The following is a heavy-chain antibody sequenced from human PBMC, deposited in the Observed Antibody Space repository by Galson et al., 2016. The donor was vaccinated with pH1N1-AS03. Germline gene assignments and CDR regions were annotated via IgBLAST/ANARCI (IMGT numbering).Heavy chain of an antibody. CDR2: INAGNGNK. J-gene: IGHJ4*02. Sequence: SVKVSCKASRYTFSSYALHWVRQAPGQGLEWMGWINAGNGNKKYSEQVQGRVTITRDTSASTAYMELSSLRSEDTAVYYCARLKRTTFTTFDYWGQGTLVTVSA. CDR3: ARLKRTTFTTFDY. D-gene: IGHD1-1*01. V-gene: IGHV1-3*01. CDR1: RYTFSSYA.